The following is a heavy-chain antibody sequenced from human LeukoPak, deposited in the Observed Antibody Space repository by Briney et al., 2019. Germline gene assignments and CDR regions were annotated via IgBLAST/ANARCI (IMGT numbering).Heavy chain of an antibody. V-gene: IGHV7-4-1*02. J-gene: IGHJ4*02. D-gene: IGHD3-22*01. CDR2: INTNTGNP. Sequence: ASVKVSCKASGYTFTSYAMNWVRQAPGQGLEWMGWINTNTGNPTYAQGFTGRFVFSLDTSVSTAYLQISSLKAEDTAVYYCARGPTYYDSSGYDIDYWGQGTLATVSS. CDR1: GYTFTSYA. CDR3: ARGPTYYDSSGYDIDY.